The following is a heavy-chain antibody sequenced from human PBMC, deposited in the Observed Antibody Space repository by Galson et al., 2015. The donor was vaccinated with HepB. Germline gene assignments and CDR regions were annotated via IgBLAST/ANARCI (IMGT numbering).Heavy chain of an antibody. Sequence: SLRLSCAASGFTFSSYWMSWVRQAPGKGLEWVANIKQDGSEKYYVDSVKDRFTISRDNAKNSLYLQMNSLRAEDTAVYYCARDSAGDYVFDYWGQGTLVTVSS. D-gene: IGHD4-17*01. CDR2: IKQDGSEK. J-gene: IGHJ4*02. CDR1: GFTFSSYW. CDR3: ARDSAGDYVFDY. V-gene: IGHV3-7*01.